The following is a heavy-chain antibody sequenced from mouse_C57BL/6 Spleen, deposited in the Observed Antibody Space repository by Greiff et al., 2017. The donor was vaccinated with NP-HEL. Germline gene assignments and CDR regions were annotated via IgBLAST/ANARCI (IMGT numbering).Heavy chain of an antibody. Sequence: EVKLLQSGPGLAKPSQTLSLTCSVTGYSITSAYWNWIRKFPGNKLEYMGYISYSGSTYYNPSLKSRISITRDTSKNQYYLQLNSVTTEDTATYYCARSRYDGYSWYFDVWGTGTTVTVSS. CDR1: GYSITSAY. D-gene: IGHD2-3*01. CDR2: ISYSGST. CDR3: ARSRYDGYSWYFDV. V-gene: IGHV3-8*01. J-gene: IGHJ1*03.